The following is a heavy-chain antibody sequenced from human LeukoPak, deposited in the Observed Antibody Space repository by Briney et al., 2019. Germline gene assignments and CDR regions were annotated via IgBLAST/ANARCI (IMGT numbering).Heavy chain of an antibody. J-gene: IGHJ4*02. D-gene: IGHD6-19*01. CDR1: GDSLSNYY. CDR3: ARAEKAVTGTLDY. CDR2: MYNRGNT. V-gene: IGHV4-59*01. Sequence: SETLSLTCTVSGDSLSNYYWSWVRQSPGKELEWIGYMYNRGNTIYNPALKSRVTISTDTSKNQFSLRPTSVTAADTAVYYCARAEKAVTGTLDYWGQGTLITVSS.